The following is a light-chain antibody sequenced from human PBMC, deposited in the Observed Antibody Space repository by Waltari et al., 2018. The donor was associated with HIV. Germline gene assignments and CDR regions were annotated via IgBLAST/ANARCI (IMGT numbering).Light chain of an antibody. J-gene: IGLJ1*01. CDR2: KNI. Sequence: SYQLTQPPSLSVAPGQTATITCGGDYIGTRKVSWYQQKPGQSPLLVIFKNINRPSGIPERFSGSNSGNTAILTISAAQVADEADYYCQVWDSSTVIFGSGTTVTV. CDR1: YIGTRK. CDR3: QVWDSSTVI. V-gene: IGLV3-9*01.